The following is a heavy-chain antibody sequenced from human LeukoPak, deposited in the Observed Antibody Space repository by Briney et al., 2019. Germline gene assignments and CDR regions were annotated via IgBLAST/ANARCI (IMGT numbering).Heavy chain of an antibody. Sequence: SETLSLTCTVSGYSISSGYYWGWIRQPPGKGLEWIGSIYQSGSTYYNPSLKSRVTISVDTSKNQFSLKLSSVTAADTAVYYCARASLRFFKNGFDYWGQGTLVTVSS. CDR3: ARASLRFFKNGFDY. CDR2: IYQSGST. J-gene: IGHJ4*02. CDR1: GYSISSGYY. D-gene: IGHD3-3*01. V-gene: IGHV4-38-2*02.